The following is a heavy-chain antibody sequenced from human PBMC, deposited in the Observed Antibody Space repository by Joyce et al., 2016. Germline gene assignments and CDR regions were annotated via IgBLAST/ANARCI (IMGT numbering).Heavy chain of an antibody. Sequence: QVQLVESGGGVVQPGRSLRLSCAASGFPFSSNGMHWVRQAPGKGLEWVAVISSDGTNRYYGDSVKGRFTISRDNSKSTLYLQMNSLRAEDTAVYYCAKRRGYGSDYFDYWGQGTLVTVSS. CDR3: AKRRGYGSDYFDY. D-gene: IGHD5-18*01. CDR1: GFPFSSNG. CDR2: ISSDGTNR. J-gene: IGHJ4*02. V-gene: IGHV3-30*18.